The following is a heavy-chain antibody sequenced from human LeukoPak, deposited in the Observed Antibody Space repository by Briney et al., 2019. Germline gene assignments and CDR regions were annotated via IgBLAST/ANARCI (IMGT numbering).Heavy chain of an antibody. CDR2: INPNSGGT. V-gene: IGHV1-2*02. Sequence: APVKVSCKASGYTFTGYYMHWVRQAPGQGLEWMGWINPNSGGTNYAQKFQGRVTMNRDTSITTAYMELSRLTSDDTAIYYCARDSNTYFDYWRQGTLVTVSS. J-gene: IGHJ4*02. CDR1: GYTFTGYY. CDR3: ARDSNTYFDY.